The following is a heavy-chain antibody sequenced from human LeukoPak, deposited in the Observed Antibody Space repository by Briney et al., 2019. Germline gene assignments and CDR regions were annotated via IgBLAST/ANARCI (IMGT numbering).Heavy chain of an antibody. J-gene: IGHJ4*02. Sequence: PGGSLRLSCAASGFDFSSYSMNWVRQAPGKGLEWVSSISSSSSYIYYADSVKGRFTISRDNAKNSLYLQMNSLRAEDTAVYYCARDSIQQQLVLEDRGYPYYFEHWGQGTLVTVPS. CDR2: ISSSSSYI. CDR3: ARDSIQQQLVLEDRGYPYYFEH. D-gene: IGHD6-13*01. V-gene: IGHV3-21*01. CDR1: GFDFSSYS.